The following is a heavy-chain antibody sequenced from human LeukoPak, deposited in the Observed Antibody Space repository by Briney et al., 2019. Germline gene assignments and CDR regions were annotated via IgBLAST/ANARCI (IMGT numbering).Heavy chain of an antibody. J-gene: IGHJ4*02. V-gene: IGHV4-39*01. Sequence: SETLSLTCTVSGGSISSSSYYWGWIRQPPGKGLEWIGSIYYSGSTYYNPSLKSRVTISVDTSKNQFSLKLSSVTAADTSVCYCARQHYYDSSGYTLVDYWGQGTLVTVSS. D-gene: IGHD3-22*01. CDR2: IYYSGST. CDR3: ARQHYYDSSGYTLVDY. CDR1: GGSISSSSYY.